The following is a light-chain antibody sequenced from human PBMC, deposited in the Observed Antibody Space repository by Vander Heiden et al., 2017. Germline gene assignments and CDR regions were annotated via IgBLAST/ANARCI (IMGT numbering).Light chain of an antibody. CDR1: SSNIGAGYD. J-gene: IGLJ3*02. V-gene: IGLV1-40*01. CDR2: GNI. Sequence: QSVLTQPPSVSGAPGQRVTISCTGSSSNIGAGYDVHWYQQLPGTAPKLLIYGNINRPSGGPDRFSGSKSGTSASLAITGLQAEDEADYYCQSYDSSLSGSEVFGGGTKLTVL. CDR3: QSYDSSLSGSEV.